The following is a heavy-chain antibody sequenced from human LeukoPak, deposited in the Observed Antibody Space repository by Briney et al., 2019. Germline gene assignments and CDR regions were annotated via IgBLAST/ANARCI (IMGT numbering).Heavy chain of an antibody. V-gene: IGHV3-49*03. D-gene: IGHD1-1*01. J-gene: IGHJ4*02. CDR3: SREWGNGNDLRPDY. Sequence: GGSLRLSCTSSGFTFREFAVSWLRQAPGQGREGIGFIRSSIYGGTPKAAASVKGRFLFSSDDSKGVAYLRLNSLKTVDTAVYYCSREWGNGNDLRPDYWGQGTLVTVSS. CDR1: GFTFREFA. CDR2: IRSSIYGGTP.